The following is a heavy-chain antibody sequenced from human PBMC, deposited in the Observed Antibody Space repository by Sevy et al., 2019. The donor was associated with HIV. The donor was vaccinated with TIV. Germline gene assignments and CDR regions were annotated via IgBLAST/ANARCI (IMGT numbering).Heavy chain of an antibody. CDR3: ARLHYGSGMPFDY. V-gene: IGHV1-2*02. Sequence: ASVKVSCKASGYTFTGYYMHWVRQAPGQGLEWMGWINPNSGGTNYAQKFQGRVTMTRDTSISTAYMELSRLRSDDTAVYYCARLHYGSGMPFDYWGQGTLVTVSS. CDR1: GYTFTGYY. J-gene: IGHJ4*02. CDR2: INPNSGGT. D-gene: IGHD3-10*01.